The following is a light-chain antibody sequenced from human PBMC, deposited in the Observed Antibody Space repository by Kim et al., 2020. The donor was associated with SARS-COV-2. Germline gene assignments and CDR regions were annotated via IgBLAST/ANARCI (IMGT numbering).Light chain of an antibody. CDR1: QTSGTY. CDR3: HQRYNWPIT. Sequence: LSPGERATLSCRASQTSGTYLAWYQKKPGQAPRLLIYDASNRATGVPARFSGSGSGTDFTLTISSLEPEDFAVYYCHQRYNWPITFGQGTRLEIK. CDR2: DAS. J-gene: IGKJ5*01. V-gene: IGKV3-11*01.